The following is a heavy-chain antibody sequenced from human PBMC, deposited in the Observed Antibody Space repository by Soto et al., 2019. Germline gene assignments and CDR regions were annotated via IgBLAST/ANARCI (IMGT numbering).Heavy chain of an antibody. Sequence: GSSVKVSCKASGGTFSRYAISWVRQAPGQGLEWMGGIIPIFGTANYAQKFQGRVTITADESTSTAYMELSSLRSEDTAVYYCFYPRAVGRPGGAFDIRAQGTLDIGS. J-gene: IGHJ3*02. CDR3: FYPRAVGRPGGAFDI. CDR1: GGTFSRYA. CDR2: IIPIFGTA. D-gene: IGHD1-26*01. V-gene: IGHV1-69*13.